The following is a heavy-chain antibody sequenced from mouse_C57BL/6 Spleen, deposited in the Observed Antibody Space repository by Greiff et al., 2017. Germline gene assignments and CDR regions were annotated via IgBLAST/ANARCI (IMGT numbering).Heavy chain of an antibody. CDR3: ARFYDYEGYCAMDY. Sequence: QVQLQQPGAELVRPGSSVKLSCKASGYTFTSYWMHWVKQRPIQGLEWIGNIDPSDSETHYNQKFKDKATLTVDKSSSTAYMQLSSLTSEDSAVYYCARFYDYEGYCAMDYWGQGTSVTVSS. J-gene: IGHJ4*01. CDR2: IDPSDSET. D-gene: IGHD2-4*01. V-gene: IGHV1-52*01. CDR1: GYTFTSYW.